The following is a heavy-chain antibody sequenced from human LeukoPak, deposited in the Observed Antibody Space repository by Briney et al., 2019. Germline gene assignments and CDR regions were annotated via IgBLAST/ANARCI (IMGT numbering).Heavy chain of an antibody. CDR1: GYTFTSYG. CDR2: ISAYNGNT. Sequence: ASVKVSCKASGYTFTSYGISWVRQAPGQGLEWMGWISAYNGNTNYAQKLQGRVTMTTDTSTSTAYMELRSLRSDDTAVYYCARDRVEYGSGSYYIGQDYYYYGMDVWGQGTTVTVSS. CDR3: ARDRVEYGSGSYYIGQDYYYYGMDV. D-gene: IGHD3-10*01. V-gene: IGHV1-18*01. J-gene: IGHJ6*02.